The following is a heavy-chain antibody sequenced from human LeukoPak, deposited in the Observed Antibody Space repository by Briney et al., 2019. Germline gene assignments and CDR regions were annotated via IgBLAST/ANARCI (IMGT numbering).Heavy chain of an antibody. V-gene: IGHV3-23*01. CDR2: ISGGGGGT. Sequence: PGGSLRLSCAASGFTFSNYALSWVRQAPGKGLEWVSGISGGGGGTYYADSVKGRFTISRDKSKNTLCLQMDSLRAEDTAVYYCAKVRDSATVTGRFDNWGQGTMVTVSS. CDR3: AKVRDSATVTGRFDN. CDR1: GFTFSNYA. J-gene: IGHJ5*02. D-gene: IGHD4-17*01.